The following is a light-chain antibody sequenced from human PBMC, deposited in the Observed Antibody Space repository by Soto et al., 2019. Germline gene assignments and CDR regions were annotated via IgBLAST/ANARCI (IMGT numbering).Light chain of an antibody. V-gene: IGKV4-1*01. CDR1: QSVLYSSNNKNY. J-gene: IGKJ1*01. Sequence: DIVMTQSPDSLAVSLGERATINCRSSQSVLYSSNNKNYLAWFQQKPGQSPKLLIYWASTRESGVPDRFSGSGSGTVFTLTISSLQAEDVAVYYCQQYYITPWTFGQGTKVEIK. CDR2: WAS. CDR3: QQYYITPWT.